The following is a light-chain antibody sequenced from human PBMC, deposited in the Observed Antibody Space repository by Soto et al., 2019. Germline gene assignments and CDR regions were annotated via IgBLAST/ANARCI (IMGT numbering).Light chain of an antibody. CDR2: EVS. V-gene: IGLV2-18*02. J-gene: IGLJ1*01. Sequence: SALNPPPSVYGSPGQSVTISCPGTSSDVGSYNRVSWYQQPPGTAPKLMIYEVSDRPSGVPDRFSGSKSGNTASLTISGLQAEDEADYYCSSYTSSSTYVFGTGTKVTVL. CDR3: SSYTSSSTYV. CDR1: SSDVGSYNR.